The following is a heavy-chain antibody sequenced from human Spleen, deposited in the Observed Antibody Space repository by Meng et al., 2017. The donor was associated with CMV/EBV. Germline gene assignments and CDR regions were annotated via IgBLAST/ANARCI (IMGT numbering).Heavy chain of an antibody. J-gene: IGHJ5*02. CDR2: IIPIFGTT. CDR1: GGTFSNYA. Sequence: SVKVSCKASGGTFSNYAFSWVRQAPGQGLEWMGGIIPIFGTTNYAQTFQGRVTITTDESTHTAYMELSSLSSEDTAVYYCARLGEYCSSTSCYRDNWFDPWGQGTLVTVSS. D-gene: IGHD2-2*02. CDR3: ARLGEYCSSTSCYRDNWFDP. V-gene: IGHV1-69*05.